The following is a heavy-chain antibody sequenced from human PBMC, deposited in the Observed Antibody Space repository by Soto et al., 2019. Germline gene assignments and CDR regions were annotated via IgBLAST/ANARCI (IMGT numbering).Heavy chain of an antibody. CDR1: GFRFTYYW. J-gene: IGHJ3*02. CDR2: IFEDGTEK. Sequence: EVQLVESGGGLVQPGGSLRLSCTGSGFRFTYYWMTWVRQAPRKEPEWVATIFEDGTEKYNVESVKGRFTISRDNAKNALYLQMNSLRVEDTAVYYCLRDPWKETGAFDIWGQGTVVVVSA. D-gene: IGHD1-1*01. CDR3: LRDPWKETGAFDI. V-gene: IGHV3-7*01.